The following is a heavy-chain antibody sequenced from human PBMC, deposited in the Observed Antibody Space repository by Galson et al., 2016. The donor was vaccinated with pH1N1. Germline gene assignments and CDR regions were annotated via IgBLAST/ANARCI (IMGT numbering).Heavy chain of an antibody. V-gene: IGHV5-51*01. D-gene: IGHD1-1*01. CDR2: IYPGDSDT. CDR3: AWGYKWNDEGQFAC. Sequence: QSGAEVTKPGESLKISCRGSGSSFTNYWIAWVRQMPGKGLEWVGIIYPGDSDTRYSPSFQGRVPVSADKSITTAYLQWSSLKASDTAMYFCAWGYKWNDEGQFACWGQGTLVTVSS. CDR1: GSSFTNYW. J-gene: IGHJ4*02.